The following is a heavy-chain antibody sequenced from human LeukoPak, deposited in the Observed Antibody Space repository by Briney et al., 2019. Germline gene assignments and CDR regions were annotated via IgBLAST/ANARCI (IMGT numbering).Heavy chain of an antibody. CDR2: IYYSGST. CDR3: ARDRSRSIAARHYYMDV. V-gene: IGHV4-59*01. J-gene: IGHJ6*03. Sequence: PSETLSLTSTVSGGSISSYYWSWIRQPPGKGLEWIGYIYYSGSTNYHPSLKSRVTISVDTSKNQFSLKLSSVTAADTAVYYCARDRSRSIAARHYYMDVWGKGTTVTVSS. D-gene: IGHD6-6*01. CDR1: GGSISSYY.